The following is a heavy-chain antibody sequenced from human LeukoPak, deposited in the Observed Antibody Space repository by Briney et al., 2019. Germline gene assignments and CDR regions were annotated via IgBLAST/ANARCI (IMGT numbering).Heavy chain of an antibody. V-gene: IGHV3-7*03. D-gene: IGHD5-12*01. CDR2: IKPDGSEK. CDR3: ARAEGATLLDY. CDR1: GFTFSSYW. J-gene: IGHJ4*02. Sequence: GGSLRLSCAASGFTFSSYWMTWVRQAPGKGLEWVANIKPDGSEKYYVDSVRGRFTISRDNAKNSLYLQMNSLRAEDTAVYYCARAEGATLLDYWGQGTLVTVSS.